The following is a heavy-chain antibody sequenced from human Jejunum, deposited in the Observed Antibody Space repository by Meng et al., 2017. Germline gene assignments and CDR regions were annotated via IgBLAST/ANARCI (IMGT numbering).Heavy chain of an antibody. CDR2: ICPYDSDT. Sequence: GESLKISCKGSGDKFTTYWIGWARQMPGKGLEWMGIICPYDSDTQYSPTFQGQVTISADKSTNTAYLQWSSLQASDTAMYFCGGRARDTRYYGDFDWGQGTRVTVYS. J-gene: IGHJ4*02. D-gene: IGHD2-21*01. CDR3: GGRARDTRYYGDFD. CDR1: GDKFTTYW. V-gene: IGHV5-51*01.